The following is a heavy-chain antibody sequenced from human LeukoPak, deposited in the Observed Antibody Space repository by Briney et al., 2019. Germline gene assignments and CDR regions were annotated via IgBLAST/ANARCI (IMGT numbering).Heavy chain of an antibody. D-gene: IGHD3-10*01. V-gene: IGHV3-23*01. CDR3: AKSPLRVYYYGSGSYIAGYYFDY. CDR1: GFAFSSYA. CDR2: ISGSGGST. Sequence: GGSLRLSCAASGFAFSSYAMSWVRQAPGKGLEWVSAISGSGGSTYYADSVKGRFTISRDNSKNTLYLQMNSLRAEDTAVYYCAKSPLRVYYYGSGSYIAGYYFDYWGQGTLVAVSS. J-gene: IGHJ4*02.